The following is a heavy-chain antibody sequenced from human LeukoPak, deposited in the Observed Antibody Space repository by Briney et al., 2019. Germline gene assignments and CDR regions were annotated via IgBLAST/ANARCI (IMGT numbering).Heavy chain of an antibody. D-gene: IGHD2-21*01. V-gene: IGHV3-74*01. CDR3: ARDDSARGYFDY. CDR2: INSDGSST. J-gene: IGHJ4*02. Sequence: GGSLRLSCAASGFTFSSYWMHWVRQAPGKGLVWVSRINSDGSSTSYADSVKGRFTISRDNAKNTLYLQMNSLRAEDTAAYYCARDDSARGYFDYWGQGTLVTVSS. CDR1: GFTFSSYW.